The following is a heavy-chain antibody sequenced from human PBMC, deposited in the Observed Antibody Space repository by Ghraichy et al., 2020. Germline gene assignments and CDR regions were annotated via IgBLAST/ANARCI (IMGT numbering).Heavy chain of an antibody. CDR2: INDSGNT. Sequence: SETLSLTCNGSGGSMGGYYWSWIRQPPGKGLEWIGYINDSGNTKFNPSLKSRVTISIATSKKQFSLRLNSMTAADTAVYYCARADGYCSGGTCLAYYLDHWGQGTLVPGPS. CDR3: ARADGYCSGGTCLAYYLDH. V-gene: IGHV4-59*01. CDR1: GGSMGGYY. D-gene: IGHD2-15*01. J-gene: IGHJ4*02.